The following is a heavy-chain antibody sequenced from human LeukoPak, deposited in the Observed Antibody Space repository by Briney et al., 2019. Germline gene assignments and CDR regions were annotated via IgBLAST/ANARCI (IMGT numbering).Heavy chain of an antibody. V-gene: IGHV1-46*01. CDR3: AREKDSSGYFYFVY. D-gene: IGHD3-22*01. J-gene: IGHJ4*02. Sequence: ASVKVSCKASGYTFTTYYIHWVRHAPGQGLEWMGLINPSGGGTSYAQKFQGRLTMTRDTSTSTVYMELSSLRSEDTAVYYCAREKDSSGYFYFVYWGQGTLVTVSS. CDR1: GYTFTTYY. CDR2: INPSGGGT.